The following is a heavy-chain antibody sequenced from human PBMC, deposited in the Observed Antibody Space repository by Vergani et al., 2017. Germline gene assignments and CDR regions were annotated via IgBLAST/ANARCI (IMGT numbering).Heavy chain of an antibody. CDR2: IYYTGTT. CDR3: AGGNDHGTYNPPLDP. CDR1: GVSIGSNSYY. V-gene: IGHV4-39*01. J-gene: IGHJ5*02. Sequence: QVQLQESGPGLVKPSETLSLTCTVSGVSIGSNSYYWGWIRQPPGKGLEWIGTIYYTGTTYYNEAHKSRLTISVDTSKNQFSLNLTSVTAADTAVYYCAGGNDHGTYNPPLDPWGPGTRVTVSS. D-gene: IGHD4/OR15-4a*01.